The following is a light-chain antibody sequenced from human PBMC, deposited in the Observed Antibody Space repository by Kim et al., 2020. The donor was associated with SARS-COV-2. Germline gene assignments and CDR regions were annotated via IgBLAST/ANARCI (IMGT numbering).Light chain of an antibody. CDR2: GAS. J-gene: IGKJ1*01. Sequence: SVSPGERVTRSCRASQSVDTNLAWYQQKPGQAPRLVLYGASTRATGIPARFSGSGSGTEFTLTISSLQSEDFATYYCQQYNDWRSFGQGTKVEIK. CDR1: QSVDTN. CDR3: QQYNDWRS. V-gene: IGKV3-15*01.